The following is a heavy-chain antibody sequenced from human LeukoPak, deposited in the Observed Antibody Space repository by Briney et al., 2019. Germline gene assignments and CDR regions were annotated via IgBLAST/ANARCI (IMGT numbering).Heavy chain of an antibody. CDR2: FNPAGGRT. V-gene: IGHV1-46*01. Sequence: ASVKVSCKASGYTFTTYYLHWVRQAPGQGREGMGIFNPAGGRTSFAQKSQGRVTITRDTSTNTLYMELSSLRSEDTAVYYCARDQAAITTPLAWSFALWGRGTLVTVSS. J-gene: IGHJ2*01. CDR1: GYTFTTYY. CDR3: ARDQAAITTPLAWSFAL. D-gene: IGHD1-14*01.